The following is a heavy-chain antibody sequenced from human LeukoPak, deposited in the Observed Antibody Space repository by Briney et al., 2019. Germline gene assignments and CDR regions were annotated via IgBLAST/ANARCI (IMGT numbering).Heavy chain of an antibody. CDR3: ARAPMGTAALY. CDR2: MNPVSGNA. Sequence: ASVKVSCKASGYTFTNFDISWVRQAPGQGLEWMGWMNPVSGNAGSAQKFQGRVTLTRDTSISTAYMEVSSLRSDDTAFYYCARAPMGTAALYWGQGTLVTVSS. V-gene: IGHV1-8*01. D-gene: IGHD2-2*01. J-gene: IGHJ4*02. CDR1: GYTFTNFD.